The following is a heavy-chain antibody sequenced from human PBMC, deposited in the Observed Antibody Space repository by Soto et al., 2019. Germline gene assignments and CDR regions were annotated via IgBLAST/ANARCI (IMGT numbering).Heavy chain of an antibody. CDR3: ARDTGDGTFDF. Sequence: ALVKVSCKPSGYTFSSYAMHWVRQAPGQRLEWMGWINAGYGNTKSSQKFQDRVTIPRDTSASTAYMELTSLRSEDTAVYYCARDTGDGTFDFWGQGTLVTVSS. CDR1: GYTFSSYA. J-gene: IGHJ4*02. D-gene: IGHD7-27*01. V-gene: IGHV1-3*01. CDR2: INAGYGNT.